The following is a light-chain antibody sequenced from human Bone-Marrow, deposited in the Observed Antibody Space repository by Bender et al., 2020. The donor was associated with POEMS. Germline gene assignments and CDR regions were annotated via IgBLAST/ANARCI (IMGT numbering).Light chain of an antibody. Sequence: QSALTQPASVSGSPGKSNNIFFTGTSSDGGGYNPVLWEQQDPGKAPKILIYEVSKRPSGVSNRFSASKSGNTASLTISGLQAEDEADYYCSSFAPFATLFGGGTKLTVL. CDR1: SSDGGGYNP. V-gene: IGLV2-23*02. J-gene: IGLJ2*01. CDR3: SSFAPFATL. CDR2: EVS.